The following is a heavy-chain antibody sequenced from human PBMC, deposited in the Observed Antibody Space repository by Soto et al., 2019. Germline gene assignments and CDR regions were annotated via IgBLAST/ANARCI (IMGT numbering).Heavy chain of an antibody. CDR1: GFTFSSYS. J-gene: IGHJ6*02. CDR2: ISSSSSTI. D-gene: IGHD6-6*01. Sequence: EVQLVESGGGLVQPGGSLRLSCAASGFTFSSYSMNWVRQAPGKGLEWVTYISSSSSTIYYADSVKGRFTISRDIAKHSLYLRTNSLRDEDTVVYYCARPEYSSSSYGMDVWGQGTTVTVSS. V-gene: IGHV3-48*02. CDR3: ARPEYSSSSYGMDV.